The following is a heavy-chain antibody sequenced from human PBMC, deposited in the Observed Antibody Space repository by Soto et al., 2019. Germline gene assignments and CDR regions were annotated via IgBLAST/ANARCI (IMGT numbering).Heavy chain of an antibody. J-gene: IGHJ5*02. CDR2: IIPIFGTA. V-gene: IGHV1-69*13. Sequence: AASVKVSCKASGGTFSSYAISWVRQAPGQGLEWMGGIIPIFGTANYAQKFQGRVTITADESTSTAYMELSSLRSEDTAVYYCARQVAAAGTRWFDPWGQGTLVTVSA. CDR1: GGTFSSYA. D-gene: IGHD6-13*01. CDR3: ARQVAAAGTRWFDP.